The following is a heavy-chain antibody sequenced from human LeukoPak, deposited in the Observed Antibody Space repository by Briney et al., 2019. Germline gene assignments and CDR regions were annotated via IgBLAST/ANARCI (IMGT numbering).Heavy chain of an antibody. CDR1: GFTFSSYA. V-gene: IGHV3-48*04. Sequence: PGGSLRLSCAASGFTFSSYAMSWVRQAPGKGLEWVSYISSSGSTIYYADSVKGRFTISRDNAKNSLYLQMNSLRAEDTALYYCAKASTEDYFDYWGQGTLVTVSS. CDR2: ISSSGSTI. J-gene: IGHJ4*02. CDR3: AKASTEDYFDY. D-gene: IGHD4-17*01.